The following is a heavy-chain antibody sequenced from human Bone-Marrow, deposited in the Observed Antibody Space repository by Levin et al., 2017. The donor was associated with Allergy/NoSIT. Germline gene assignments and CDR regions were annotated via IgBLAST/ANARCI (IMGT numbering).Heavy chain of an antibody. Sequence: SCAASGFTFSSYAMHWVRQAPGKGLEWVAVISYDGSNKYYADSVKGRFTISRDNSKNTLYLQMNSLRAEDTAVYYCASGPRHHQLLPGGYWGQGTLVTVSS. D-gene: IGHD2-2*01. V-gene: IGHV3-30*04. CDR3: ASGPRHHQLLPGGY. CDR1: GFTFSSYA. CDR2: ISYDGSNK. J-gene: IGHJ4*02.